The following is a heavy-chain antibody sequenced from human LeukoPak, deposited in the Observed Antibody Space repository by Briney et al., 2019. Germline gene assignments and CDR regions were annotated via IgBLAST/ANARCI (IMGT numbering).Heavy chain of an antibody. D-gene: IGHD6-13*01. CDR2: INSAGSSR. V-gene: IGHV3-74*01. CDR1: GFTFSNYW. Sequence: GGSLRLSCAASGFTFSNYWMHWVRQAPGEGLVWVSRINSAGSSRNYADSVTGRFTISIDNAKNTLYLQLNSLRAEDTAVYFCASASSHRIAAGGDYWGQGTLVTVSS. J-gene: IGHJ4*02. CDR3: ASASSHRIAAGGDY.